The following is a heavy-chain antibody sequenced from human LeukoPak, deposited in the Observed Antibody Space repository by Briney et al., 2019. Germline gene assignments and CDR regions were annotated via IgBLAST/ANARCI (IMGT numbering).Heavy chain of an antibody. Sequence: SVKVSCKSSGGRFSNYAISWVRQGPGQGLKWMGGIVPILSTTNYARKFQGRVTMTAGESTSTAYMELSSLRSDDTAVYYCARGPPPYTEGDLFYYYGLDVWGQGTTVTVSS. CDR3: ARGPPPYTEGDLFYYYGLDV. CDR1: GGRFSNYA. D-gene: IGHD3-16*01. V-gene: IGHV1-69*13. J-gene: IGHJ6*02. CDR2: IVPILSTT.